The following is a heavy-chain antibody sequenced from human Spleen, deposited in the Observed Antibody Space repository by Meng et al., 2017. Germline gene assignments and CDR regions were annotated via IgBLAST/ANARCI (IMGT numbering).Heavy chain of an antibody. D-gene: IGHD3-16*01. V-gene: IGHV4-38-2*02. CDR2: IYHSGSA. CDR3: ARERGEIMITFGGATSAFDV. Sequence: SETLSLTCSVSGFSINSAYYWGWIRQPPGKGLEWIGTIYHSGSAHYNSSLNSRVTISVDTSSNQFSLKLTSVTAADTAIYYCARERGEIMITFGGATSAFDVWGQGTMVTVSS. J-gene: IGHJ3*01. CDR1: GFSINSAYY.